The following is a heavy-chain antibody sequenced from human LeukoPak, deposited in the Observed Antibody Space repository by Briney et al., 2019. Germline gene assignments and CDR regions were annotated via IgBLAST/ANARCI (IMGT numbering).Heavy chain of an antibody. J-gene: IGHJ3*02. CDR2: IASDGSHT. V-gene: IGHV3-30*04. CDR1: GSTFSNYF. Sequence: PGGSLRLSCAASGSTFSNYFMHWVRQAPGKGLEWVADIASDGSHTFYVESVKGRFTISRDNSKNTLYLQMNSLRAEDTAVYFCARERQDTVIHSGAFDIWGQGTMVTVSS. CDR3: ARERQDTVIHSGAFDI. D-gene: IGHD2-21*02.